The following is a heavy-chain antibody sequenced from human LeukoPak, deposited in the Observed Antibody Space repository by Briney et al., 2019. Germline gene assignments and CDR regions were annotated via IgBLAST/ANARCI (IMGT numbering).Heavy chain of an antibody. CDR1: GFTFSSYD. Sequence: QPWGSLRLSCTASGFTFSSYDMHWVRQAPGKGLEWVSFIRYDGSNKYYADSVKGRFTISRDNSKNTLYLQMNSLSAEDTAGYYCAKAVAGAFDIWGQGTMVTVSS. V-gene: IGHV3-30*02. J-gene: IGHJ3*02. CDR3: AKAVAGAFDI. CDR2: IRYDGSNK.